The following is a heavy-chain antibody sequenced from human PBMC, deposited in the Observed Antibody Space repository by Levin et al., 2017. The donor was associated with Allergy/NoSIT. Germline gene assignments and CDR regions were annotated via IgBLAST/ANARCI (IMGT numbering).Heavy chain of an antibody. D-gene: IGHD3-16*01. V-gene: IGHV3-23*01. CDR2: ISGSGITT. CDR3: AKRRIGDGFDY. J-gene: IGHJ4*02. CDR1: GFTFSSHA. Sequence: GGSLRLSCAASGFTFSSHAMNWVRQAPGTGLEWVSGISGSGITTYYVDSVKGRFTISRDNSKNTLYLQMNSLRADDTAVYFCAKRRIGDGFDYWGQGTLVTVSS.